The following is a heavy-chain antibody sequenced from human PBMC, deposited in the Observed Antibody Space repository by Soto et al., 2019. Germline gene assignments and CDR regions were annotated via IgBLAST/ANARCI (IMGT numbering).Heavy chain of an antibody. CDR1: GGSISSGGYY. D-gene: IGHD2-2*01. J-gene: IGHJ6*02. CDR3: ARDRIVVVPAAIDYYYYGMDV. Sequence: QVQLQESGPGLVKPSQTLSLTCTVSGGSISSGGYYWSWIRQHPGKGLEWIGYIYYSGSTYYNPSLKSRVTISVDTSKNQFSLKLSSVTAADTAVYYCARDRIVVVPAAIDYYYYGMDVWGQGTTVTVSS. V-gene: IGHV4-31*03. CDR2: IYYSGST.